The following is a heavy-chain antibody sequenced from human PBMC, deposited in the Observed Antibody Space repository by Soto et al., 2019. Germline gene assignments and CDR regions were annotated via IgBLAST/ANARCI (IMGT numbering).Heavy chain of an antibody. V-gene: IGHV1-3*01. CDR2: INAGNGNT. D-gene: IGHD3-22*01. CDR1: GYTFTIYA. CDR3: ARDPGYYYDSSGYLGMDV. Sequence: ASLKVSCKASGYTFTIYAMHFVLQAPGQGLEWIGLINAGNGNTKYSQKFQGRVTITRDTSASTAYMELSSLRSEDTAVYYCARDPGYYYDSSGYLGMDVWGQGTTVTVSS. J-gene: IGHJ6*02.